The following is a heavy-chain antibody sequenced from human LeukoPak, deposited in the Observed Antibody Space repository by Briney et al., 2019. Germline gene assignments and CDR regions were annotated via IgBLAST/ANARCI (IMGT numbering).Heavy chain of an antibody. V-gene: IGHV1-2*02. CDR3: TRDRPYTATMWFDT. CDR2: INPNSGGT. CDR1: GYTFAGYH. D-gene: IGHD5-18*01. Sequence: ASVKVSCKASGYTFAGYHVHWVRQAPGQGLEWMGWINPNSGGTNSAQKFQGRVTMTRDTSISTAYMELSGLTSDDPAIYYCTRDRPYTATMWFDTWGQGTLVTVSS. J-gene: IGHJ5*02.